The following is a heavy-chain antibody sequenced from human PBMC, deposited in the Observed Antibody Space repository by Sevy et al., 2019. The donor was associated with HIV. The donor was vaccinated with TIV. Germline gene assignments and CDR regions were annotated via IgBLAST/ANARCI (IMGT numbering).Heavy chain of an antibody. V-gene: IGHV3-30*02. D-gene: IGHD4-4*01. Sequence: GGSLRLSCAASGFTFSSYGMHWVRQAPGKGLEWVAFIRYDGSNKYYADSVKGRFTISRDNSKNTLYLQMNSLRAEDTAVYYCAKDDYSNYANWFDPWSQGTLVTVSS. CDR3: AKDDYSNYANWFDP. J-gene: IGHJ5*02. CDR2: IRYDGSNK. CDR1: GFTFSSYG.